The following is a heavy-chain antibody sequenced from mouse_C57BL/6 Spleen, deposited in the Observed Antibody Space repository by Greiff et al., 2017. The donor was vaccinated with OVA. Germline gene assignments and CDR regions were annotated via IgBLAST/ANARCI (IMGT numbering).Heavy chain of an antibody. CDR2: ISDGGSYT. D-gene: IGHD4-1*01. V-gene: IGHV5-4*01. CDR1: GFTFSSYA. CDR3: ARGDWDVGYFDV. Sequence: EVQRVESGGGLVKPGGSLKLSCAASGFTFSSYAMSWVRQTPEKRLEWVATISDGGSYTYYPDNVKGRFTISRDNAKNNLYLQMSHLKSEDTAMYYCARGDWDVGYFDVWGTGTTVTVSS. J-gene: IGHJ1*03.